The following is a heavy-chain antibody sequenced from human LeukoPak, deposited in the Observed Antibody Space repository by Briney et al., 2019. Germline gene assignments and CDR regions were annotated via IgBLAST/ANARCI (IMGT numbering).Heavy chain of an antibody. V-gene: IGHV1-18*01. CDR3: ARGWTTVG. CDR1: GYTFTSYI. J-gene: IGHJ4*02. D-gene: IGHD4-11*01. CDR2: ISAYKGNT. Sequence: ASVKVSCKASGYTFTSYIISWVRQAPGQGVEWVGWISAYKGNTNYAQKLRGRVTITRTTSISTAYMALSSLRSEDTAVYYCARGWTTVGWGQGTLVTVSS.